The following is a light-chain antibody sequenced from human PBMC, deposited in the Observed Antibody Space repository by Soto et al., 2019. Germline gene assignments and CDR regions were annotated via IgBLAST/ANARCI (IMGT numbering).Light chain of an antibody. V-gene: IGKV3-15*01. CDR3: QQYNNWPPWT. CDR2: GAS. Sequence: EMVMTQSPATLSVSPGERATLSCRASQSVSSNLAWYQPKPGQAPRLLSYGASTRATGIPARFSGSGSGTEFTLTISSLQSEDFAVYYCQQYNNWPPWTVGQGTKVDIK. CDR1: QSVSSN. J-gene: IGKJ1*01.